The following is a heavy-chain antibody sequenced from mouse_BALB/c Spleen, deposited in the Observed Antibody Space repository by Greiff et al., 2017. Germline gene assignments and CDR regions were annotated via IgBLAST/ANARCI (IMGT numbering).Heavy chain of an antibody. D-gene: IGHD2-2*01. J-gene: IGHJ3*01. CDR2: ISSGGGST. Sequence: EVKLMESGGGLVKPGGSLKLSCAASGFAFSSYDMSWVRQTPEKRLEWVAYISSGGGSTYYPDTVKGRFTISRDNAKNTLYLQMSSLKSEDTAMYYCARHDYGYDEGPFAYWGQGTLVTVSA. CDR1: GFAFSSYD. V-gene: IGHV5-12-1*01. CDR3: ARHDYGYDEGPFAY.